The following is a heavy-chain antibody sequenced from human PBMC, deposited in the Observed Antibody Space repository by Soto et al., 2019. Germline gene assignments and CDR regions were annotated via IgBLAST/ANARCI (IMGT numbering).Heavy chain of an antibody. D-gene: IGHD1-1*01. CDR1: GFTFSSYA. CDR3: AKRIMSTIGHFDS. Sequence: LRLSCAASGFTFSSYAMGWVRQAPGKGLEWVSSIGGIGHSTYYADSVKGRFTISRDNSKNTLHLQMNSLRAEDTAVYYCAKRIMSTIGHFDSWGQGTLVTVSS. CDR2: IGGIGHST. J-gene: IGHJ4*02. V-gene: IGHV3-23*01.